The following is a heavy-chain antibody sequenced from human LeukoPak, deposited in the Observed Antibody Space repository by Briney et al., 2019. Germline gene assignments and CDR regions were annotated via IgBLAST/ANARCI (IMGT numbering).Heavy chain of an antibody. D-gene: IGHD5-12*01. Sequence: GGSLRLSCAASGVTFSSYGMHWVRQAPAKGLEWVALISSDGNDKLYGDSVKGRFTTSRDDSKSTLYLQMNSLRAEDTAVYYCTTKVIRGNSGDDYDDWGQGTLVTVSS. J-gene: IGHJ4*02. CDR2: ISSDGNDK. CDR3: TTKVIRGNSGDDYDD. CDR1: GVTFSSYG. V-gene: IGHV3-30*03.